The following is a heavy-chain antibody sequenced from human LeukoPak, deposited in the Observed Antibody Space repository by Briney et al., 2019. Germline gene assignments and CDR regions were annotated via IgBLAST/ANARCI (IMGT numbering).Heavy chain of an antibody. D-gene: IGHD3-3*01. Sequence: ASVKVSCKASGYTFTGYYMHWVRQAPGQGLEWMGWINPNSGGTNYAQKFQGRVTVTRDTSISTAYMELSRLRSDDTAVYYCARDRMRSGYYTYYYYYYMDVWGKGTTVTVSS. CDR1: GYTFTGYY. V-gene: IGHV1-2*02. J-gene: IGHJ6*03. CDR2: INPNSGGT. CDR3: ARDRMRSGYYTYYYYYYMDV.